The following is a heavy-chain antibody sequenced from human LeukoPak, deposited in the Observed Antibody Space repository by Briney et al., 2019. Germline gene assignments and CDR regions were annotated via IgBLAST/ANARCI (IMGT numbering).Heavy chain of an antibody. CDR1: GFTFSSYA. CDR2: ISYDGSNK. D-gene: IGHD6-13*01. J-gene: IGHJ4*02. Sequence: GRSLRLSCAASGFTFSSYAMHWVRQAPGKGLEWVAVISYDGSNKYYADSVKGRFTISRDNSKNTLYLQMNSLRAEDTAVYYCARGAWYSGSWYDYWGQGTLVTVSS. V-gene: IGHV3-30*01. CDR3: ARGAWYSGSWYDY.